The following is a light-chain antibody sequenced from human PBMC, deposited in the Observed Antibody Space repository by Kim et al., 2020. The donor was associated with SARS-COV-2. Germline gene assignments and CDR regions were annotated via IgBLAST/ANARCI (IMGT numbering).Light chain of an antibody. CDR1: QSVPSNY. V-gene: IGKV3-20*01. J-gene: IGKJ3*01. Sequence: EIVLTQSPGTLSLSPGERATLSCRASQSVPSNYLTWYQQKPGQAPRVLIYGASSRATAIPDRFSGSGSGTDFTLTISRLEPEDFAVYYCPQCGREPHCTLGPGAQVD. CDR2: GAS. CDR3: PQCGREPHCT.